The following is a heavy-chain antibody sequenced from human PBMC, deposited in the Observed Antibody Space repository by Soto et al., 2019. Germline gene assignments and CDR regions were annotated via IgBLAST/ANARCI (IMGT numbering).Heavy chain of an antibody. CDR2: ISGSGSPT. J-gene: IGHJ6*02. CDR3: ARDMSGGTYTYYYGMDV. V-gene: IGHV3-23*01. D-gene: IGHD3-10*02. CDR1: GFTFSSYA. Sequence: EVQLLESGGGLGQPGGSLRLSCAASGFTFSSYAMTWVRQAPGRGLEWVSAISGSGSPTYYADSVKGRFTISRDNSKNSLYLQMNGLRADDTAVYYCARDMSGGTYTYYYGMDVWGQGTTVTVSS.